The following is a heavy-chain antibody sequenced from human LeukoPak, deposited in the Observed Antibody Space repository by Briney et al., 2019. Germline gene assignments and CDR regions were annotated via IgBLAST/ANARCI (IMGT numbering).Heavy chain of an antibody. V-gene: IGHV1-8*01. Sequence: ASVKVSCKASGYTFTSYDINWVRQATGQGLEWMGWMNPNSGNTGYAQKFQGRVTMTRDTSISTAYMELSRLRSDDTAVYYCARDSNWDIVVVPAAFDYWGQGTLVTVSS. J-gene: IGHJ4*02. CDR2: MNPNSGNT. D-gene: IGHD2-2*01. CDR3: ARDSNWDIVVVPAAFDY. CDR1: GYTFTSYD.